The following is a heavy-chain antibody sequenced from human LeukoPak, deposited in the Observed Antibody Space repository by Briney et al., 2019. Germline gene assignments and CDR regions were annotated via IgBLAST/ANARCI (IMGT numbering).Heavy chain of an antibody. CDR1: GASISSSY. CDR3: VRGNYDNRGYSNAFDI. D-gene: IGHD3-22*01. Sequence: SETLSLTCTVSGASISSSYWSWVRQPPGKRLEWIGFIYYNGNTNSNPSLKSRVTISADTSKNQFSPKLTSVTAADTAVYYCVRGNYDNRGYSNAFDIWGQGAMVTVSS. CDR2: IYYNGNT. V-gene: IGHV4-59*01. J-gene: IGHJ3*02.